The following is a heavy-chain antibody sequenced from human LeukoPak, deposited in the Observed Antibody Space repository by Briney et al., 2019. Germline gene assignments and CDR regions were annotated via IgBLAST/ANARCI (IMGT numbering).Heavy chain of an antibody. V-gene: IGHV1-69*13. J-gene: IGHJ4*02. CDR1: GYIFTDYY. CDR3: ARGRMAGTYVFDS. D-gene: IGHD6-19*01. Sequence: SVKVSCKTSGYIFTDYYIHWVRQAPGQGLEWMGGIIPIFGTANYAQKFQGRVTITADESMSTAYMELSSLRSEDTAVYYCARGRMAGTYVFDSWGQGTLVTVSS. CDR2: IIPIFGTA.